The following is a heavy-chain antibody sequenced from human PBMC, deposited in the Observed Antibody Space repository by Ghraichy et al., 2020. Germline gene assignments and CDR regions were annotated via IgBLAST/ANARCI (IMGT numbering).Heavy chain of an antibody. V-gene: IGHV4-34*01. J-gene: IGHJ4*02. CDR3: ARVFPFRPYYFDY. CDR2: INHSGST. D-gene: IGHD2-21*01. Sequence: SQTLSLTCAVYGGSFSGYYWSWIRQPPGKGLEWIGEINHSGSTNYNPSLKSRVTISVDTSKNQFSLKLSSVTAADTAVYYCARVFPFRPYYFDYWGQGTLVTVSS. CDR1: GGSFSGYY.